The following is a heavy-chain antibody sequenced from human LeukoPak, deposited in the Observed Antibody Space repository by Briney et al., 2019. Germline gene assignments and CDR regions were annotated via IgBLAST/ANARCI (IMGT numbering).Heavy chain of an antibody. CDR2: INHSGST. CDR1: GGSISSGGYY. V-gene: IGHV4-39*07. CDR3: SLGELGPFDY. Sequence: SETLSLTCTVSGGSISSGGYYWSWIRQPPGKGLEWIGEINHSGSTNYNPSLKSRVTISVDTSKNQFSLKLSSVTAADTAVYYCSLGELGPFDYWGQGTLITVSS. D-gene: IGHD1-26*01. J-gene: IGHJ4*02.